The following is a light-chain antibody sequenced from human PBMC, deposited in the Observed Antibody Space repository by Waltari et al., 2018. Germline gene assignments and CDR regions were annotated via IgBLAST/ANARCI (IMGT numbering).Light chain of an antibody. CDR1: QSITNNY. CDR3: QQYGSSPLYT. V-gene: IGKV3-20*01. CDR2: AAS. Sequence: EIVLTQSPCPLSLSPGERATLSCRASQSITNNYLAWYQQRPGQAPRILIYAASSRVTGIPDRFSGSGSGTGFTLTISRLEPEDFAVYYCQQYGSSPLYTFGQGTKLEIK. J-gene: IGKJ2*01.